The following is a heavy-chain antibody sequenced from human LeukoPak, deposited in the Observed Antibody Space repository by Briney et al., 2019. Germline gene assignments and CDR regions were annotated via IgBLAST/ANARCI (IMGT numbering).Heavy chain of an antibody. D-gene: IGHD3-10*01. J-gene: IGHJ4*02. CDR3: ARSSGSGSYYTPLDY. CDR1: GFTVSSNY. V-gene: IGHV3-53*04. Sequence: GGSLRLSCAASGFTVSSNYMSWVRQAPGKGLEWVSVTYSGGSTYYADSVKGRFTISRHNSKNTLYLQMNSLRAEDTAVYYCARSSGSGSYYTPLDYWGQGTLVTVSS. CDR2: TYSGGST.